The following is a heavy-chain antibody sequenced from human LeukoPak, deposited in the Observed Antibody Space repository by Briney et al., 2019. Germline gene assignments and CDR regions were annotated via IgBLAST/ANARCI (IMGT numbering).Heavy chain of an antibody. CDR1: GVSFSRYT. V-gene: IGHV3-21*01. CDR2: ISSSSSYI. D-gene: IGHD4-11*01. J-gene: IGHJ6*03. CDR3: ARARIKKTTGKTESYYYMDV. Sequence: GGSLRLSCAASGVSFSRYTMNWVRQAPGKGLEGVSSISSSSSYIFYADSVKGRFTISRDNAKNSLYLQMNSLRAEDTAVYYCARARIKKTTGKTESYYYMDVWGKGTTVTVSS.